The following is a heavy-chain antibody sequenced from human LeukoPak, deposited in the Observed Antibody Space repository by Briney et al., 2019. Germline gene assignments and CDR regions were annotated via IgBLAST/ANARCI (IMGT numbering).Heavy chain of an antibody. CDR3: ARDWNGSGTAFDH. J-gene: IGHJ4*02. CDR1: GFTFSSYW. CDR2: IKVDGTEK. D-gene: IGHD1-1*01. V-gene: IGHV3-7*05. Sequence: GGSLRLSCAASGFTFSSYWMSWVRQAPGKGLEWVANIKVDGTEKYYVDSVKGRFTISRDNAKNSLSLQMSGLRAEDTAVYYCARDWNGSGTAFDHWGQRTLLTVSS.